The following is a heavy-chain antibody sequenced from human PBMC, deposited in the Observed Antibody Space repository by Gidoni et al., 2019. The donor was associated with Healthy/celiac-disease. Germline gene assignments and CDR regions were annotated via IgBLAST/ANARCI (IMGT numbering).Heavy chain of an antibody. CDR3: ARDLGTTVTHRAFDI. J-gene: IGHJ3*02. CDR1: GGSISSYY. Sequence: QVQLQESGPGLVKPSETLSLTCTVSGGSISSYYWSWIRQPPGKGLEWIGYIYYSGSTNYNPSLKSRVTISVDTSKNQFSLKLSSVTAVDTAVYYCARDLGTTVTHRAFDIWGQGTMVTVSS. V-gene: IGHV4-59*01. D-gene: IGHD4-17*01. CDR2: IYYSGST.